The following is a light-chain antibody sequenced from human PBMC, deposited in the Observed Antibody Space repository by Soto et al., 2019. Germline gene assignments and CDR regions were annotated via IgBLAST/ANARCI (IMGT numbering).Light chain of an antibody. CDR1: QSVSSSY. Sequence: EIVLTQTPCTLSFSPGERATLSCRASQSVSSSYLAWYQQKSGQAPRLLIYGASNRATGIPDRFSASGSGTVFTLTISRLEPQDFAMYYCQQYGYSPVTFGGGTRWIS. CDR2: GAS. CDR3: QQYGYSPVT. V-gene: IGKV3-20*01. J-gene: IGKJ4*01.